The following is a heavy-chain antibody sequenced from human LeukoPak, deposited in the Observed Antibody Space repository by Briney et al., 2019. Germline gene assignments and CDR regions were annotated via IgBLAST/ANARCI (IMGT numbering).Heavy chain of an antibody. D-gene: IGHD3-22*01. CDR1: GGSISSSSYY. V-gene: IGHV4-39*01. J-gene: IGHJ4*02. CDR3: ARHYYYDSSGSKYYFDY. Sequence: SETLSLTCTVSGGSISSSSYYWGWLRQPPGKGLEWIGSIYYSGSTYYNPSLKSRVTISVDTSKNQFSLKLSSVTAADTAVYYCARHYYYDSSGSKYYFDYWGQGTLVTVSS. CDR2: IYYSGST.